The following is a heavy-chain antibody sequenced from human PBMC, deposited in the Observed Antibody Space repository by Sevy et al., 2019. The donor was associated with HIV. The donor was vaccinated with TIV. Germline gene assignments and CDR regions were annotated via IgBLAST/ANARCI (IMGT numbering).Heavy chain of an antibody. CDR2: IKQDESEK. CDR3: AKGNSGSFDY. D-gene: IGHD3-22*01. CDR1: GFSFSTYW. J-gene: IGHJ4*02. Sequence: GGSLRLSCAASGFSFSTYWMHWVRQAPGKGLEWVANIKQDESEKYYVASVKGRFTLSRDNAKNAVYLEMNGLRPEDTAIYYCAKGNSGSFDYWGQGTLVTVSS. V-gene: IGHV3-7*01.